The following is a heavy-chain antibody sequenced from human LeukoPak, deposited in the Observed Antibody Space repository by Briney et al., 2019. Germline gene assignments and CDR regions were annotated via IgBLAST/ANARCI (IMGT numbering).Heavy chain of an antibody. CDR1: GFTFDDYA. J-gene: IGHJ4*02. Sequence: GGSLRLSCAASGFTFDDYAMHWVRQAPGKGLEWVSLISWDGGGTYYADTVKGRFTISRDNSKNSLYLQMNSLRAEDTALYYCAKDMAAYYYASGNVDYWGQGTLVTVSS. CDR3: AKDMAAYYYASGNVDY. CDR2: ISWDGGGT. V-gene: IGHV3-43D*03. D-gene: IGHD3-10*01.